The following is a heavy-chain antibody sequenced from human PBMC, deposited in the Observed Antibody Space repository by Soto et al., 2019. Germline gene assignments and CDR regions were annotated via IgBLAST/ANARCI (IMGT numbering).Heavy chain of an antibody. Sequence: QVQLQESGPGLVKPSQTLSLTCTVSGGSISSGGYYWSWIRQHPGKGLEWIAYIYYSGSTYYNPSLKSRVTISVDTSKKQFSLKLSSVTAADTAVYYCARLKDGYNERYFDYWGQGTLGTVSS. V-gene: IGHV4-31*03. CDR1: GGSISSGGYY. CDR2: IYYSGST. CDR3: ARLKDGYNERYFDY. J-gene: IGHJ4*02. D-gene: IGHD5-12*01.